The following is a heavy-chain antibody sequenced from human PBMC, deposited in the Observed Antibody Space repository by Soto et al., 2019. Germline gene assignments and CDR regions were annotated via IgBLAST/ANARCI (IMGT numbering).Heavy chain of an antibody. V-gene: IGHV3-7*05. CDR3: AGWGQQNY. CDR2: INPAGSEK. CDR1: GFTFSNYW. Sequence: HLVESGGGLVQPRGSLRLSCGASGFTFSNYWMNWVRQAPGKGLEWVANINPAGSEKRYVDSVKGRFTMSRDNAKNSLFLQMNSLRAEDTAVYYCAGWGQQNYWGLGTLVTVSS. J-gene: IGHJ4*02. D-gene: IGHD3-16*01.